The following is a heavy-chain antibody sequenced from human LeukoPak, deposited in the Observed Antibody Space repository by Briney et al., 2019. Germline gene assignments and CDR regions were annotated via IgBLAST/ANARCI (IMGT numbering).Heavy chain of an antibody. V-gene: IGHV3-21*04. J-gene: IGHJ4*02. D-gene: IGHD1-26*01. Sequence: PGGSLRLSCAASAFSLSAYNMNWVRQAPGKGLEWVSSISYTGTYIHYADSVKGRFTISRDNAQNSLYLQMNSLRAEDTAIYYCVRDRGTYRPIDYWGQGTLVTVSS. CDR1: AFSLSAYN. CDR3: VRDRGTYRPIDY. CDR2: ISYTGTYI.